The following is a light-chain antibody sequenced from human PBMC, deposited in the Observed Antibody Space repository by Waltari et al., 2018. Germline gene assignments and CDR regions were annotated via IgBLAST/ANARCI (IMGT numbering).Light chain of an antibody. CDR3: AAWDDSLSGPV. Sequence: QSVVTQPPSASGTPGQRVTISCSGSGSTIRDNYVYSYQQLPGTAPKLLIYRNNQRPSGVPDRFSGSKSGTSASLAISGLRSEDEADYYCAAWDDSLSGPVFGGGTKLTVL. CDR2: RNN. V-gene: IGLV1-47*01. CDR1: GSTIRDNY. J-gene: IGLJ3*02.